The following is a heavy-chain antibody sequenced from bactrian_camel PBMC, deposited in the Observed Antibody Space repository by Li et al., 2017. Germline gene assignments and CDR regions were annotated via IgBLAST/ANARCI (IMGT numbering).Heavy chain of an antibody. Sequence: HVQLVESGGGSAQVGGSLKLACTASVRTKCMGWFRQAPGKQREGVAAIDSDGSSDYADSVKGRFTISKDNRKNILYLQMNSLTPGDTAMYYCTARYEFGLGACRGVGGLGFWGQGTQVTVS. CDR1: VRTKC. D-gene: IGHD1*01. CDR2: IDSDGSS. CDR3: TARYEFGLGACRGVGGLGF. J-gene: IGHJ6*01. V-gene: IGHV3S53*01.